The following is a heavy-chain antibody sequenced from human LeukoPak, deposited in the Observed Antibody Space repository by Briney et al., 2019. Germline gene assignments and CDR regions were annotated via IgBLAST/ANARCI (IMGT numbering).Heavy chain of an antibody. CDR3: AKVAVVVPAAIDGLYYFDY. CDR2: ISGSGGST. Sequence: GGSLRLSCAASGFTFSSYAMSWVRQAPAKGLEWVSAISGSGGSTYCADSVKGRFTISRDNSKNTLYLQMNSLRAEDTAVYYCAKVAVVVPAAIDGLYYFDYWGQGTLVTVSS. CDR1: GFTFSSYA. V-gene: IGHV3-23*01. D-gene: IGHD2-2*02. J-gene: IGHJ4*02.